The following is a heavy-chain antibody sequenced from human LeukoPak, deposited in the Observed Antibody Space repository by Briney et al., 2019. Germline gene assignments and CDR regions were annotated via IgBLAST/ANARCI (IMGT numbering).Heavy chain of an antibody. J-gene: IGHJ5*02. Sequence: ASVKVSCKTSGYTFTSYDINWVRQATGQGLEWMGWMNPNSGNTGYAQKFQGRVTMTRNTSISTAYMQVSSLRSDDTAVYYCARGYVGATEYCFDPWGQGTLVTVSS. CDR1: GYTFTSYD. CDR3: ARGYVGATEYCFDP. CDR2: MNPNSGNT. V-gene: IGHV1-8*01. D-gene: IGHD1-26*01.